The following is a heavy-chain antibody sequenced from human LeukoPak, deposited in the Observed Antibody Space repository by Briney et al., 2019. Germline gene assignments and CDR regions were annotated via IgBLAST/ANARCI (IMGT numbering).Heavy chain of an antibody. CDR1: GGSISGSSYY. D-gene: IGHD4-17*01. Sequence: SETLSLTCTVSGGSISGSSYYWGWIRQPPGKGLEWIGSIYYSGSTNYNPSLKSRVTMSVDTSKNQFSLKLSSVTAADTAVYYCARFHGDLFDYWGQGTLVTVSS. V-gene: IGHV4-39*07. J-gene: IGHJ4*02. CDR2: IYYSGST. CDR3: ARFHGDLFDY.